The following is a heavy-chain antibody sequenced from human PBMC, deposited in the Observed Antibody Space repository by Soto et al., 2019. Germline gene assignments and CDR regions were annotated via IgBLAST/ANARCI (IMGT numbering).Heavy chain of an antibody. J-gene: IGHJ4*02. Sequence: EVQLLESGGGLVQPGGSLRLSCAASGFTFSSYDMSWVRQAPGKGLEWVSVISGSGDSTYYADSVKGRFTISRDNSKNTLYLQMNSLRAEDTAVYYWARSGPGTYFDYWGQGTLVTVSS. CDR2: ISGSGDST. V-gene: IGHV3-23*01. CDR1: GFTFSSYD. CDR3: ARSGPGTYFDY. D-gene: IGHD6-13*01.